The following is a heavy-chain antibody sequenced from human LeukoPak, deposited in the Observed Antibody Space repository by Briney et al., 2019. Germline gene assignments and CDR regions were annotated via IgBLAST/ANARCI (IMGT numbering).Heavy chain of an antibody. J-gene: IGHJ5*02. Sequence: GGSLRLSCAASGFTFSSYWMHWVRQAPGKGLVWVSRINSDGSSTSYADSVKGRFTISRDNAKNTLYLQMNSLRAEDTAVYYCARARISQLLHWFDPWGQGTLVTVSS. D-gene: IGHD2-2*01. CDR2: INSDGSST. CDR3: ARARISQLLHWFDP. V-gene: IGHV3-74*01. CDR1: GFTFSSYW.